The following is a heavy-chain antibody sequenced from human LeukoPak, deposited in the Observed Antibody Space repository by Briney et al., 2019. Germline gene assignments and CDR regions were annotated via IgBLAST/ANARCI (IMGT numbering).Heavy chain of an antibody. Sequence: SETLSLTCAVYGVSFSGYYWSWIRQPPGKGLEWIWEINHSGSTNYNPSLKSRVTISVDTSKNQFSLKLSSVTAADTAVYYCARDNHRGSGWYTAGDYWGQGTLVTVSS. V-gene: IGHV4-34*01. CDR3: ARDNHRGSGWYTAGDY. CDR2: INHSGST. CDR1: GVSFSGYY. J-gene: IGHJ4*02. D-gene: IGHD6-19*01.